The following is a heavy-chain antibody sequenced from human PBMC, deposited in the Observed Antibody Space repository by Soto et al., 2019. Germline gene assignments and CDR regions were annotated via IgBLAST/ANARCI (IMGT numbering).Heavy chain of an antibody. V-gene: IGHV3-21*02. D-gene: IGHD5-18*01. Sequence: EVQLVESGGGLVKPGGSLRLSCAVSGFTFSSHSMNWVRQAPGEGLEWVSSITTSSDSIYYTDSVKGRFTLSRDNAKNSLDLQMNSLRAEDTAVYYCARSTRGFSYGKSDYWGQGTLVTVSS. CDR2: ITTSSDSI. CDR3: ARSTRGFSYGKSDY. J-gene: IGHJ4*02. CDR1: GFTFSSHS.